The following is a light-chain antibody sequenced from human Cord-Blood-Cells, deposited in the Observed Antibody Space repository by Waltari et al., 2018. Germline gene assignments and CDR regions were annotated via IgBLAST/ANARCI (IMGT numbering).Light chain of an antibody. Sequence: QSALTQPAYVSGSPGQSITISCTGTSSDVGSYNLIPWYQQHPGKAPKLMIYEVSKRPSGVSNRFSGSKSGNTASLTISGLQAEDEADYYCCSYAGSSTYVFGTGTKVTVL. CDR2: EVS. CDR3: CSYAGSSTYV. CDR1: SSDVGSYNL. J-gene: IGLJ1*01. V-gene: IGLV2-23*02.